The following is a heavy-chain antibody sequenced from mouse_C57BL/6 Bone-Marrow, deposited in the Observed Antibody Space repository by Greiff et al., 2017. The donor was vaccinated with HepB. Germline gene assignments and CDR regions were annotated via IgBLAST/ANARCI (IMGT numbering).Heavy chain of an antibody. CDR1: GYTFTSYG. J-gene: IGHJ2*01. V-gene: IGHV1-81*01. Sequence: VKLVESGAELARPGASVKLSCKASGYTFTSYGISWVKQRTGQGLEWIGEIYPRSGNTYYNEKFKGKATLTADKSSSTAYMELRSLTSEDSAVYFCARGDYYGSSYGYFDYWGQGTTLTVSS. CDR3: ARGDYYGSSYGYFDY. CDR2: IYPRSGNT. D-gene: IGHD1-1*01.